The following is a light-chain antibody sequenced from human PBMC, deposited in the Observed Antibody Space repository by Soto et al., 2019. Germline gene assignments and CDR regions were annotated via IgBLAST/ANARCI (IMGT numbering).Light chain of an antibody. CDR2: GAS. V-gene: IGKV3-15*01. CDR3: QQYNNWPFT. Sequence: DIVMTQSPASLSVSPGDRATLSCRASQNVSSILAWYQQKPGQAPRLLIYGASTLDTGIPARFSGSGSGTEFTLTISSLQSEDFAVYYCQQYNNWPFTFGGGTKVEIK. CDR1: QNVSSI. J-gene: IGKJ4*01.